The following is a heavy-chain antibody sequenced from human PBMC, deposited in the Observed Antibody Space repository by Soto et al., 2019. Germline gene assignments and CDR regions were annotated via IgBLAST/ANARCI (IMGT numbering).Heavy chain of an antibody. V-gene: IGHV3-53*01. D-gene: IGHD3-9*01. Sequence: VQLVESGGGLIQPGGSLRLSCAASGFTVSNNHMTWVRQAAGKGLELVSFVHGGGSTSYADSVKGRFTISRDNSKNTLYLPMDSLRAEDPAIYYCAGSLTTAASLDYWGRGTRVTVSS. J-gene: IGHJ4*02. CDR3: AGSLTTAASLDY. CDR1: GFTVSNNH. CDR2: VHGGGST.